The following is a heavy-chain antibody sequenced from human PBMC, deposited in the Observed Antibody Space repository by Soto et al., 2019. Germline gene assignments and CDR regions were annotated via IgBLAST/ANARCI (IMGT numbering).Heavy chain of an antibody. CDR3: ARQDSFGSETFFTHDY. CDR2: IYYSGTI. Sequence: SETLSLTCTVSGGSISGYYWSWIRQPPGKGLEWIGYIYYSGTITYNPSLKGRVTISVDTYKNQFSLKLNSVTAADTAVYFCARQDSFGSETFFTHDYWGQGILVTVSS. J-gene: IGHJ4*02. CDR1: GGSISGYY. V-gene: IGHV4-59*08. D-gene: IGHD3-16*01.